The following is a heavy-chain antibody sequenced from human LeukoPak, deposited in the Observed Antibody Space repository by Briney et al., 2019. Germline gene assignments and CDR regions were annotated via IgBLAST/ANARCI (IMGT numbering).Heavy chain of an antibody. V-gene: IGHV4-59*01. CDR1: GGSISSYY. Sequence: SETLSLTCTVNVSGGSISSYYWSWIRQPPGKGLEWIGYAYYSGSTNYNPSLKSRVTISVDTSKSQFSLKLSSVTAADTAVYYCARLSSGWSHYFDYWGQGSLVTVSS. J-gene: IGHJ4*02. CDR2: AYYSGST. D-gene: IGHD6-19*01. CDR3: ARLSSGWSHYFDY.